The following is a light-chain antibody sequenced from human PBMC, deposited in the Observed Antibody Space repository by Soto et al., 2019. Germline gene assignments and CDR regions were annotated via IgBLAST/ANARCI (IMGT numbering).Light chain of an antibody. CDR3: MQATQSPWT. CDR2: KIX. J-gene: IGKJ1*01. Sequence: DIVMNQTPLSSPVTLGQPASISRRSSQSLVHSDGTTYLSWLQQRPGQTPRXLIYKIXXRFSGVPDRFSGSGAGTDFTLTIRRVEVEDVGVYYCMQATQSPWTFGQGTKVDIK. V-gene: IGKV2-24*01. CDR1: QSLVHSDGTTY.